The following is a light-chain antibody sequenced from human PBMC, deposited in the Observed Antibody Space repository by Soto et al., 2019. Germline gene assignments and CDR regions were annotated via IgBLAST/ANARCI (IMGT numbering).Light chain of an antibody. CDR3: QQYYSRPPWT. J-gene: IGKJ1*01. CDR1: QSVLYSCSNRNY. V-gene: IGKV4-1*01. Sequence: DIVMTQSPDSLAVSLGERATINCKSSQSVLYSCSNRNYLAWYQQKPGQPPKLLIYWASTRESGVPDRFSGSGSGTDFTLTISSLQADDVAVYYCQQYYSRPPWTFGQGTKVEIK. CDR2: WAS.